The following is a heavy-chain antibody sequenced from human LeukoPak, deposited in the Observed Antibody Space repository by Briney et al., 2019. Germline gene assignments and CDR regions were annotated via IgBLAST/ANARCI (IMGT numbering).Heavy chain of an antibody. V-gene: IGHV3-30*18. CDR3: AKYTYYYVSTDAFDI. CDR1: GFTFSSYA. J-gene: IGHJ3*02. D-gene: IGHD3-10*01. CDR2: ISYDGSNK. Sequence: GGSLRLSCAASGFTFSSYAMSWVRQAPGKGLEWVAVISYDGSNKYYADSVKGRFTISRDNSKNTLYLQMNSLRAEDTAVYYCAKYTYYYVSTDAFDIWGQGTMVTVSS.